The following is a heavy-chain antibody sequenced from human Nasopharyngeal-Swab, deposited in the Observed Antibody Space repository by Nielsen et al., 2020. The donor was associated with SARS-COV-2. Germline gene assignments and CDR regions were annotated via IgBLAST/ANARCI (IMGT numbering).Heavy chain of an antibody. J-gene: IGHJ4*02. D-gene: IGHD1-26*01. CDR2: IKQDGSEK. CDR3: AREFGWELLRDGFDY. CDR1: GFTFSSYW. Sequence: GESLKISCAASGFTFSSYWMSWVRQAPGKGLEWVANIKQDGSEKYYVDSVKGRFTISRDNAKNSLYLQMNSLRAEDTAVYYCAREFGWELLRDGFDYWGQGTLVTVSA. V-gene: IGHV3-7*01.